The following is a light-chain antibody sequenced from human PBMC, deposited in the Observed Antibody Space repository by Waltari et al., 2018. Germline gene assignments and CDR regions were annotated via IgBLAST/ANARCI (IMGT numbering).Light chain of an antibody. Sequence: QSALTQPASVSGSPGQSITISCTGTSSDVGGYNYVSWYQQPPGKAPKLMIYDVTNRPSGVSNRFSGSKSGTTASLTISGLQAEDEADYYCRSYTSSSTLGVFGTGTKVTVL. CDR3: RSYTSSSTLGV. J-gene: IGLJ1*01. CDR2: DVT. V-gene: IGLV2-14*01. CDR1: SSDVGGYNY.